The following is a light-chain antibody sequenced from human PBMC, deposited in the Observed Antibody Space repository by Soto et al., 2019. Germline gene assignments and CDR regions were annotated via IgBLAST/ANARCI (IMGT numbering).Light chain of an antibody. Sequence: QSALTQPASVSGSPGQSITISCTGTSSDVGGYNYVSWYQQHPGKAPQLMIYDVSNRPSGVSNRFSGSKSGNAASLTISGLPAEDEADYYCSSYTSSSALVVFGGGTQLTVL. CDR3: SSYTSSSALVV. CDR2: DVS. V-gene: IGLV2-14*01. J-gene: IGLJ2*01. CDR1: SSDVGGYNY.